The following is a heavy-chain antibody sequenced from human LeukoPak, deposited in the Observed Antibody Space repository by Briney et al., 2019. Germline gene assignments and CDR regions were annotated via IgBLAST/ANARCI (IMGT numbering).Heavy chain of an antibody. CDR1: GGSFSGYY. V-gene: IGHV4-34*01. J-gene: IGHJ4*02. CDR2: INHSGST. CDR3: ARGRGTGPFDY. Sequence: SETLSLTCAVYGGSFSGYYWSWIRQPPGKGLEWIGEINHSGSTNYNPSLKSRVTISVDTSKNQFSLKLSSVTAADTAVYYCARGRGTGPFDYWGQGTLVTVSS. D-gene: IGHD1-1*01.